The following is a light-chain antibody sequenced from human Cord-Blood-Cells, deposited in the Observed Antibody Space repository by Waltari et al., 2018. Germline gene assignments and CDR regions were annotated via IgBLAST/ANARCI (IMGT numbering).Light chain of an antibody. CDR3: MQSLQTPYS. V-gene: IGKV2-28*01. J-gene: IGKJ2*03. CDR2: LGS. CDR1: QSLLHSNGYNY. Sequence: DIVMTQSPLSLPVTPGEPASISCRSSQSLLHSNGYNYLDWYLQKPGQSPQLLIYLGSNRASGVPDRCSGRGAGTDVTLKISRVEAEDVGVYYCMQSLQTPYSFGQGSKLEIK.